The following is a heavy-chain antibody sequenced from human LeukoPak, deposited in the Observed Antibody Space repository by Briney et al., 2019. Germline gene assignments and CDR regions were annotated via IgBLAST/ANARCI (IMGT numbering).Heavy chain of an antibody. Sequence: SETLSLTCTVSGGSISSGGYYWSWIRQLPGKGLEWIGYIYYSGSTYYNPSLKSRVTISVDTSKNQFSLKLSSVTAADTAVYYCARARDSSGYSLDAFDIWGQGTMVTVSS. D-gene: IGHD3-22*01. CDR3: ARARDSSGYSLDAFDI. CDR1: GGSISSGGYY. J-gene: IGHJ3*02. CDR2: IYYSGST. V-gene: IGHV4-31*03.